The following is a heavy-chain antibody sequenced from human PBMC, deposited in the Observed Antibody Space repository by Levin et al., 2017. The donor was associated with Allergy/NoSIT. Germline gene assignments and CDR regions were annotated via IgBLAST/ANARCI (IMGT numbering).Heavy chain of an antibody. D-gene: IGHD6-13*01. CDR2: VSRSSSYM. V-gene: IGHV3-21*01. J-gene: IGHJ6*03. Sequence: GGSLRLSCAASGFTFSSYSMNWVRQAPGKGLEWVSSVSRSSSYMFYADSVKGRFTISRDNAKNSLYLQMNSLRAEDTAVYYCARDPSYGSSWFYYMDVWGKGTTVTVSS. CDR3: ARDPSYGSSWFYYMDV. CDR1: GFTFSSYS.